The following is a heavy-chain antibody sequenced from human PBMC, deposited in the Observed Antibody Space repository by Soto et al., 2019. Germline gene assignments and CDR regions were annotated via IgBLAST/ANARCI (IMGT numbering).Heavy chain of an antibody. CDR1: GFTFSSYG. CDR3: ARDGDYGEDYFDY. V-gene: IGHV3-33*01. Sequence: QVQLVESGGGMVQPGRSLRLSRAASGFTFSSYGMHWVRQAPGKGLEWVAVIWYDGSNKYYADSVKGRFTISRDNSKNTLYLQMNSPRAEDTAVYYCARDGDYGEDYFDYWGQGTLVTVSS. CDR2: IWYDGSNK. J-gene: IGHJ4*02. D-gene: IGHD4-17*01.